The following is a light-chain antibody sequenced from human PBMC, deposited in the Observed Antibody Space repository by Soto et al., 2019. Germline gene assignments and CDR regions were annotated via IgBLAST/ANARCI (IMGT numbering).Light chain of an antibody. Sequence: QSALTQPASVSGSPGQSITISCTGTSSDVVNDLLVSWYQQQPGKAPKLMIYEGTKRPAGVSDRFSGSKSGNTASLTISGLQAEDEADYYCASWDDNLNGPVFGRGTKLTVL. CDR3: ASWDDNLNGPV. CDR2: EGT. J-gene: IGLJ2*01. CDR1: SSDVVNDLL. V-gene: IGLV2-23*01.